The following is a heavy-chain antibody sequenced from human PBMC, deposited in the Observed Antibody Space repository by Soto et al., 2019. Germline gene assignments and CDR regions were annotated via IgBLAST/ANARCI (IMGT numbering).Heavy chain of an antibody. CDR3: ATIPATTLLTDY. D-gene: IGHD2-2*02. Sequence: QLQLQESGPGLVKPSETLSLTCTVSGGSITSSYYWGWIRQPPGKGLEWIGSIYYSASTYYNPSLQRRVTISVDTSKNQLSPKLRSVTAADTAVYYCATIPATTLLTDYWGQGTLVTVSS. J-gene: IGHJ4*02. CDR2: IYYSAST. V-gene: IGHV4-39*01. CDR1: GGSITSSYY.